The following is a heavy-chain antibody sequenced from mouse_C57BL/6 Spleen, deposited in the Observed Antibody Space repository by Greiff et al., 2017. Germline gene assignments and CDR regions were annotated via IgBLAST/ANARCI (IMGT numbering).Heavy chain of an antibody. CDR2: IHPNSGST. Sequence: QVQLKQSGAELVKPGASVKLSCKASGYTFTSYWMHWVKQRPGQGLVWIGMIHPNSGSTNYNEKFQSKATLTVDKSSSTSYMQLSSLSSEDSAVYYCARMGAQASLGDFDYWGQGTTLTVSS. CDR3: ARMGAQASLGDFDY. J-gene: IGHJ2*01. CDR1: GYTFTSYW. D-gene: IGHD3-2*02. V-gene: IGHV1-64*01.